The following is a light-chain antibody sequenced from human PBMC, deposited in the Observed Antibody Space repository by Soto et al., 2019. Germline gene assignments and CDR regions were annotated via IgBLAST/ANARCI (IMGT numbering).Light chain of an antibody. CDR2: VAS. Sequence: EIVMTQSPATLSVSPGERASLSCRASQNIRTNLAWYQLKPGQAPRLLIYVASTRAAGIPARFSGSGSGTEFTLIISSLQPEDFAIYYCQHYNNWPLTFGGGTRVEIK. CDR1: QNIRTN. CDR3: QHYNNWPLT. V-gene: IGKV3-15*01. J-gene: IGKJ4*01.